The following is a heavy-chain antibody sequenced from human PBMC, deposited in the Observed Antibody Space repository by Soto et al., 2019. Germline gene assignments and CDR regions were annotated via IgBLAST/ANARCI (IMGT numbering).Heavy chain of an antibody. CDR3: NKPAGGYVHPGYYGGEYDS. V-gene: IGHV4-59*01. CDR1: GGSMNNYY. Sequence: SETLSLTCTVSGGSMNNYYWSWIRQAPGKGLQYIGYISYMGTTNYNPSLKSRVTISVDTSKNQFSLKLTSVTAADTALYYCNKPAGGYVHPGYYGGEYDSWGRGTLVTVSS. D-gene: IGHD3-22*01. J-gene: IGHJ4*02. CDR2: ISYMGTT.